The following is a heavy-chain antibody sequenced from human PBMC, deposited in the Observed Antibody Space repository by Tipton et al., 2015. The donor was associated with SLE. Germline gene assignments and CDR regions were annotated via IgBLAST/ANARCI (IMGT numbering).Heavy chain of an antibody. CDR1: GFTFSSYA. CDR2: ISGSGGST. CDR3: VGSITGTSGYYGMDV. D-gene: IGHD1-20*01. J-gene: IGHJ6*02. Sequence: SLRLSCAASGFTFSSYAMSWVRQAPGKGLEWVSAISGSGGSTYYADSVKGRFTISRDNSKNTLYLQMNSLRAEDTAVYYCVGSITGTSGYYGMDVWGQGTTVTVSS. V-gene: IGHV3-23*01.